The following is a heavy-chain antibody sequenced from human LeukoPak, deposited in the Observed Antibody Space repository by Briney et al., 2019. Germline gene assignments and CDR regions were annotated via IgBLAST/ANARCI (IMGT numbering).Heavy chain of an antibody. CDR1: GFTFSSYA. Sequence: GGSLRLSCAASGFTFSSYAMHWVRQAPGKGLEYVSAISSNGGGTYYANSVKGRFTISRDNSKNTLYLQMGSLRAEDMAVYYCAREGYSSGWYNAFDIWGQGTMVTVSS. J-gene: IGHJ3*02. CDR3: AREGYSSGWYNAFDI. D-gene: IGHD6-19*01. CDR2: ISSNGGGT. V-gene: IGHV3-64*01.